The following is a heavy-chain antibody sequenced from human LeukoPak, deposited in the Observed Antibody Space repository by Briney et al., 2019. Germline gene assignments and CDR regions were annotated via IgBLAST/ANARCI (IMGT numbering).Heavy chain of an antibody. V-gene: IGHV3-23*01. CDR2: FTASGSGS. CDR3: ARERTSGWDAFDF. Sequence: GGSLRLSCAASGLTFSSYGMSWVRQAPGKGLEWVSSFTASGSGSYYADSVRGRFTVSRDNSKNTLYQQMNSLRAEDTAVYYCARERTSGWDAFDFWGQGTLVTVSS. D-gene: IGHD6-19*01. CDR1: GLTFSSYG. J-gene: IGHJ4*02.